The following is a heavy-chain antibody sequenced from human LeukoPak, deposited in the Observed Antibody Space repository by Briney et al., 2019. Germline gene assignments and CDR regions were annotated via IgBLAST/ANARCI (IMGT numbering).Heavy chain of an antibody. V-gene: IGHV3-21*01. CDR1: GFTFSSYS. J-gene: IGHJ6*02. Sequence: GGSLRLSCAASGFTFSSYSMNWVRQAPGKGLEWVSSISSSSSYIYYADSVRGRFTISRDNAKNSLYLQMNSLRAEDTAVYYCARDRPYYYYGMDVWGQGTTVTVSS. CDR3: ARDRPYYYYGMDV. CDR2: ISSSSSYI.